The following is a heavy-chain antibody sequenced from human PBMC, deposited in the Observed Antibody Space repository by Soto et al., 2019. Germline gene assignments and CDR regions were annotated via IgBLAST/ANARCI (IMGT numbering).Heavy chain of an antibody. CDR3: ASVTFGGVVLAH. D-gene: IGHD3-16*01. Sequence: PSETLSLTCSVSADSFSKYYWTWIRQPPGEGLEWVGYIYFNGNTNYNPSLKGRVTISIDTSKKQFSLNLSSVTAADTAVYYCASVTFGGVVLAHWGQGILVTVSS. J-gene: IGHJ4*02. CDR2: IYFNGNT. V-gene: IGHV4-59*01. CDR1: ADSFSKYY.